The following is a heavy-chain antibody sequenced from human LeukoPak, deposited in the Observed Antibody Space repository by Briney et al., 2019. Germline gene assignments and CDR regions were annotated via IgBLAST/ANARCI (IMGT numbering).Heavy chain of an antibody. D-gene: IGHD3-9*01. CDR1: GFYFANYA. Sequence: GGSLRLSCAASGFYFANYAMSWVRQAPGKGLEWVSYISSSGSTIYYADSVKGRFTISRDNAKNSLYLQMNSLRAEDTAVYYCARTTYYDILTGYYYQYFDYWGQGTLVTVSS. V-gene: IGHV3-48*03. CDR3: ARTTYYDILTGYYYQYFDY. CDR2: ISSSGSTI. J-gene: IGHJ4*02.